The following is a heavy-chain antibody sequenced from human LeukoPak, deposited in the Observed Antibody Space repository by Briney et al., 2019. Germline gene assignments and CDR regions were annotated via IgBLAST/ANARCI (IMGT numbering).Heavy chain of an antibody. J-gene: IGHJ4*02. CDR2: IYYSGST. CDR1: GGSISSYY. D-gene: IGHD6-13*01. Sequence: SETLSLTCTVFGGSISSYYWSWIRQPPGKGLEWIGYIYYSGSTNYNPSLKSRVTISVDTSKNQFSLKLSSVTAADTAVYYCARSPYSSSWVFDYWGQGTLVTVSS. CDR3: ARSPYSSSWVFDY. V-gene: IGHV4-59*01.